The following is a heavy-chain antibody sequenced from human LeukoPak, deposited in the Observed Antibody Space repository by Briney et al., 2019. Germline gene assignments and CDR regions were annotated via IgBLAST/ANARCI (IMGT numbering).Heavy chain of an antibody. CDR3: AREYLEMATIERDAFDI. J-gene: IGHJ3*02. Sequence: ASVKVSCXASGYTFTSYYMHWVRQAPGQGLEWMGIINPSGGSTSYAQKFQGRVTMTRDTSTSTVYMELSSLRSEDTAVYYCAREYLEMATIERDAFDIWGQGTMVTVSS. D-gene: IGHD5-24*01. CDR1: GYTFTSYY. CDR2: INPSGGST. V-gene: IGHV1-46*01.